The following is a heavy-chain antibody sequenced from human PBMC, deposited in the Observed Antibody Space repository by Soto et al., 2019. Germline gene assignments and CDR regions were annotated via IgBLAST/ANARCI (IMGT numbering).Heavy chain of an antibody. CDR1: GFTFSSYA. CDR3: ARDMNSGAYYDFWSGYYSLGY. Sequence: GGSLRLSCAASGFTFSSYAMSWVRQAPGKGLEWVSAISGSGGSTYYADSVKGRFTISRDNAKNSLYLQMNSLRAEDTAVYYCARDMNSGAYYDFWSGYYSLGYWGQGTLVTVSS. CDR2: ISGSGGST. D-gene: IGHD3-3*01. J-gene: IGHJ4*02. V-gene: IGHV3-23*01.